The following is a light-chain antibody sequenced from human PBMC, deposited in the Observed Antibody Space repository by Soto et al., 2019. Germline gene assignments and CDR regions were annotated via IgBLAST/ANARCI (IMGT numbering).Light chain of an antibody. CDR1: DNIVHW. CDR3: QHYNSFSRT. V-gene: IGKV1-5*03. J-gene: IGKJ1*01. CDR2: KAA. Sequence: DIQMTQSPSTLSASVGDRVAITCRASDNIVHWVAWYQQKPGKAPKPLIYKAANLADEVPSRFAGSGSGTDFTLTITRLQPDDFATYYCQHYNSFSRTFGQGTKVEV.